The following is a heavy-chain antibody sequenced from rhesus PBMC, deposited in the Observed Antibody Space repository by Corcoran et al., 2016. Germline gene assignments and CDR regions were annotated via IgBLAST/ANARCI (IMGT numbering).Heavy chain of an antibody. D-gene: IGHD2-21*01. J-gene: IGHJ4*01. CDR3: ARLRKYYFDY. Sequence: QVQLQESGPGLLKPSETLSLTCAVSGGSISGYSWSWIRQHPGKGLEWLWNIDGNIAANNYNPSLKSRVTISKDTSKNQCSLKLRAVTAADTAVYYCARLRKYYFDYWGQGVLVTVSA. CDR1: GGSISGYS. V-gene: IGHV4-81*01. CDR2: IDGNIAAN.